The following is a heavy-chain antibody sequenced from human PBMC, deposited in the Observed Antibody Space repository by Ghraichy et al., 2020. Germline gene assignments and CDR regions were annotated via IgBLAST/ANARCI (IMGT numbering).Heavy chain of an antibody. V-gene: IGHV1-8*01. Sequence: ASVKVSCKASGYTFTSYDINWVRQATGQGLEWMGWMNPNSGNTGYAQKFQGRVTMTRNTSISTAYMELSSLRSEDTAVYYCARILDSSGLWGVWGQGTTVTVSS. D-gene: IGHD3-22*01. CDR2: MNPNSGNT. CDR1: GYTFTSYD. CDR3: ARILDSSGLWGV. J-gene: IGHJ6*02.